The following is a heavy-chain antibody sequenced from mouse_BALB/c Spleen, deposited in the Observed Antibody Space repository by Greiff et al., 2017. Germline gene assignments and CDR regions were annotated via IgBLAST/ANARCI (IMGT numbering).Heavy chain of an antibody. Sequence: QVQLKQPGAELVRPGASVKLSCKASGYTFTSYWINWVKQRPGQGLEWIGNIYPSDSYTNYNPKFKDKATLTVDKSSSTAYMQLSSPASEDSAVYNCTRGGYYGRGNYFDYWGQGTTLTVSA. V-gene: IGHV1-69*02. CDR2: IYPSDSYT. CDR1: GYTFTSYW. D-gene: IGHD1-1*01. J-gene: IGHJ2*01. CDR3: TRGGYYGRGNYFDY.